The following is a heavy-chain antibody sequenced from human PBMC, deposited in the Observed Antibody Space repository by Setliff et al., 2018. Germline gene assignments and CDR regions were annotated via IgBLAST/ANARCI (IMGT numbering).Heavy chain of an antibody. V-gene: IGHV3-33*06. CDR1: GFTFKNYG. J-gene: IGHJ3*01. D-gene: IGHD3-22*01. Sequence: GGSLRLSCVASGFTFKNYGMHWVRQAPGRGLEWVAVIWYDGNNKDHADSVKGRFTISRDNSKNTLYLQMNSLRVEDTAVYYCAKDTYYYDSSSSSCYASDLWGQGTMVTVSS. CDR2: IWYDGNNK. CDR3: AKDTYYYDSSSSSCYASDL.